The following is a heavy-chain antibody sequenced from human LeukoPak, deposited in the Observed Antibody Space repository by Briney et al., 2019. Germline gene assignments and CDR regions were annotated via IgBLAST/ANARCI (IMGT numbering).Heavy chain of an antibody. V-gene: IGHV3-48*02. CDR1: GFTFSYYS. J-gene: IGHJ4*02. CDR2: ISGPGSPI. Sequence: GGSLRLSCAASGFTFSYYSMNWVRKAPGKGLEWVSYISGPGSPIDYADSVKGLFTISRDNAKNSLFLPMDSLRDEDTAVYYCARDYDWAFDYWGQGTPVTVSS. CDR3: ARDYDWAFDY. D-gene: IGHD3-16*01.